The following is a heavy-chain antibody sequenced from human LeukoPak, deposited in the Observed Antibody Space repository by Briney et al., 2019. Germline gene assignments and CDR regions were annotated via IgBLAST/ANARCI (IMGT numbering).Heavy chain of an antibody. CDR2: IYYSGST. V-gene: IGHV4-39*07. CDR3: ARDLTYYYGSGSYGYYYYYMDV. D-gene: IGHD3-10*01. CDR1: GGSISSSSYY. J-gene: IGHJ6*03. Sequence: SETLSLTCTVSGGSISSSSYYWGWIRQPPGKGLEWIGNIYYSGSTYYNPSLKSRVTISVDTSKNQFSLKLSSVTAADTAVYYCARDLTYYYGSGSYGYYYYYMDVWGKGTTVTVSS.